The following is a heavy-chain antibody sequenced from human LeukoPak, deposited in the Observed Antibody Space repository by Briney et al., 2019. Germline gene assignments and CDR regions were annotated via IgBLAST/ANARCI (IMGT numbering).Heavy chain of an antibody. J-gene: IGHJ4*02. D-gene: IGHD6-13*01. V-gene: IGHV1-2*02. CDR2: INPNSGGT. CDR3: AREDYSSSCPDY. CDR1: GYTFTGYY. Sequence: AASVKVSCKASGYTFTGYYMHWVRQAPGQGLKWMGWINPNSGGTNYAQKFQGRVTMTRDTSISTAYMELSRLRSDDTAVYYCAREDYSSSCPDYWGQGTLVTVSS.